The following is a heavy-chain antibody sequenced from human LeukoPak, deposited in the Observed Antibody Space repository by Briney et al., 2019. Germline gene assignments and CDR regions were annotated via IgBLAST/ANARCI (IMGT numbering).Heavy chain of an antibody. Sequence: PSETLSLTCAVYGGSFSGYYWSWIRQPPGKGLEWIGEINHSGSTNYNPSLKSRVTISVDTSKNQFSLKLSSVTAADTAVYYCARGYQLLDWFDPWGQGTLVTVSS. CDR3: ARGYQLLDWFDP. V-gene: IGHV4-34*01. CDR2: INHSGST. CDR1: GGSFSGYY. D-gene: IGHD2-2*01. J-gene: IGHJ5*02.